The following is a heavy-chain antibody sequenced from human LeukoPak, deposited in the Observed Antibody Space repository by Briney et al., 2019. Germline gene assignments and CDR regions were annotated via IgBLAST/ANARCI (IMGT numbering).Heavy chain of an antibody. D-gene: IGHD2-2*01. CDR1: GGSISTYY. Sequence: PSETLSLTCTVSGGSISTYYWSWIRQAPGKGLEWVAVIWYDGSNKYYADSVKGRFTISRDNSKNTLYLQMNSLRAEDTAVYYCAREAVPAALFRGYYFDYWGQGTLVTVSS. V-gene: IGHV3-33*08. J-gene: IGHJ4*02. CDR3: AREAVPAALFRGYYFDY. CDR2: IWYDGSNK.